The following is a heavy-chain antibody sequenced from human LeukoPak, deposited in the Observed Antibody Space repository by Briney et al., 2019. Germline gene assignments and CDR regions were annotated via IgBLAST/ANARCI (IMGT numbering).Heavy chain of an antibody. J-gene: IGHJ5*02. CDR3: ARGGATYYDILDWFDP. D-gene: IGHD3-9*01. Sequence: ASVKVSCKASGYTFTGYYMHWVRQAPGQGLEWMGRINPNSGGTNYAQKFQGRVTMTRDTSISTAYMELSRLRSEDTAVYYCARGGATYYDILDWFDPWGQGTLVTVSS. V-gene: IGHV1-2*06. CDR2: INPNSGGT. CDR1: GYTFTGYY.